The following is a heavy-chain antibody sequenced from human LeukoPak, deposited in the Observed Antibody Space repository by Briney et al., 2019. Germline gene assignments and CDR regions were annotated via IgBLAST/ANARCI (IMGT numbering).Heavy chain of an antibody. D-gene: IGHD3-16*01. CDR3: ARWVNSFYEP. CDR2: IYYSGST. J-gene: IGHJ5*02. V-gene: IGHV4-59*01. Sequence: SETLSPTCTVSGGSISSYYWSWIRQPPGKGLEWIGYIYYSGSTNYNPSLKSRVTISVDTSKNQFSLKLSSVTAADTAVYYCARWVNSFYEPWDQGTLVTVSS. CDR1: GGSISSYY.